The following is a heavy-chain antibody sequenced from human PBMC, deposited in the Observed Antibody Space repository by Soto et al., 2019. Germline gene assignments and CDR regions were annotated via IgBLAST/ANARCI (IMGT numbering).Heavy chain of an antibody. Sequence: SEPLSLTCAIYNGSFSVYYWTWIRQPPGKGLEWIGEINHSGSTNYNPSLKSRVTISVDTSKNQFSLKLSSVTAADTAVDYWARDSTRRGACDIWGQGTTVTV. J-gene: IGHJ3*02. CDR2: INHSGST. CDR1: NGSFSVYY. V-gene: IGHV4-34*01. CDR3: ARDSTRRGACDI. D-gene: IGHD2-2*01.